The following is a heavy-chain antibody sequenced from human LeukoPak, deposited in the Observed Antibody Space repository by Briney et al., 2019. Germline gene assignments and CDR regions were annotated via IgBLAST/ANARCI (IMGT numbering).Heavy chain of an antibody. CDR3: VKSGYSTSSDVDY. V-gene: IGHV3-64D*09. D-gene: IGHD6-6*01. CDR1: GFTFSAHA. J-gene: IGHJ4*02. CDR2: INSNGDST. Sequence: GGSLRLSCSVSGFTFSAHAMHWVRQAPGKGLEFLSSINSNGDSTYHADSVKGRFTISRDNSRGTLYLQMRSLRPEDTAVYYCVKSGYSTSSDVDYWGQGTLVTVSS.